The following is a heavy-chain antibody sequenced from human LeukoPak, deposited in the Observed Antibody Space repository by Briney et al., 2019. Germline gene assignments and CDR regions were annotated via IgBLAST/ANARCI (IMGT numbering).Heavy chain of an antibody. V-gene: IGHV1-69*05. J-gene: IGHJ3*02. Sequence: SVKVSCKASGGTFSRYAINWVGQAPGQGLEGMRGIIPIFDTANYAQKFQGRVAITTDESTSTAYMELSSLRSEDTAVYYCASPDYGDYVRVHDAFDIWGQGTMVTVSS. CDR2: IIPIFDTA. D-gene: IGHD4-17*01. CDR3: ASPDYGDYVRVHDAFDI. CDR1: GGTFSRYA.